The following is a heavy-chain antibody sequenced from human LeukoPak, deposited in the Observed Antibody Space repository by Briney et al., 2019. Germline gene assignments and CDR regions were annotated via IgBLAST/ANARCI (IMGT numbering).Heavy chain of an antibody. Sequence: GGSLRLSCAASGFTFSSYDMNWVRQAPGKGLEWVSHISESGTTIYYADSVKGRFTISRDNTKNSLYLQMNSLRAEDTAIYYCARDSQWRAFDIWGQGTMVTVSS. CDR3: ARDSQWRAFDI. J-gene: IGHJ3*02. CDR2: ISESGTTI. D-gene: IGHD6-19*01. CDR1: GFTFSSYD. V-gene: IGHV3-48*03.